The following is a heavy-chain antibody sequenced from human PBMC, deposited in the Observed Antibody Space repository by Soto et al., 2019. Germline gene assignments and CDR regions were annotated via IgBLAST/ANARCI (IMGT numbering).Heavy chain of an antibody. J-gene: IGHJ4*02. CDR3: AKESWELSGGYFDY. CDR2: ISYDGSNK. D-gene: IGHD1-26*01. Sequence: QVQLVESGGGVVQPGRSLRLSCAASGFTFSSYGMHWVRQAPGKGLEWVSVISYDGSNKYYADSVKGRFTISRDNAKKTLYLQMNSLRAEDTAVYYCAKESWELSGGYFDYWGQGTLVTVSS. CDR1: GFTFSSYG. V-gene: IGHV3-30*18.